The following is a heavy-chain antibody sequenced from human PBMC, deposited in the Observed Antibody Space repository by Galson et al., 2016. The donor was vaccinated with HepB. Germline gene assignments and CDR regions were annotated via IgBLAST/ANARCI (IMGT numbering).Heavy chain of an antibody. CDR1: GFSFSNYW. V-gene: IGHV3-7*01. Sequence: SLRLSCAASGFSFSNYWMSWVRQSPGKGLEWVANIKQDGSENYYVDSVKGRFTISRDNANNSLYLQMNSLRAEDTAVYYCARDNKWLLSYYFYYSMDVWGQGTMVTVSS. J-gene: IGHJ6*02. CDR2: IKQDGSEN. D-gene: IGHD3-22*01. CDR3: ARDNKWLLSYYFYYSMDV.